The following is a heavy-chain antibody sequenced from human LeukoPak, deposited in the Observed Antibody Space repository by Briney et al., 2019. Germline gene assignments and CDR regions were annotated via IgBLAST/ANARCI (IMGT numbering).Heavy chain of an antibody. CDR1: EFTFSSYS. Sequence: GGSLRLSCAASEFTFSSYSMNWVRQAPGTWLEWVSSISGSSSYIYYADSVKGRFTISRDNAKNSLYLQMDSLRAEDTAVYYCARGTNFFDYWGQGTLVTVSS. CDR2: ISGSSSYI. D-gene: IGHD4-17*01. CDR3: ARGTNFFDY. J-gene: IGHJ4*02. V-gene: IGHV3-21*01.